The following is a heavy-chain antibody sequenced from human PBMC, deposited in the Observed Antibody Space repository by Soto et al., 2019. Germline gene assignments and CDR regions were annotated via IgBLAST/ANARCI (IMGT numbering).Heavy chain of an antibody. Sequence: EVQLVESGGGLVQPGRSLRLSCAASGFIFDDYAMHWVRQAPGKGLEWVAVISGNSGSLGYADSVKGRFTISRDNAKNSLYLQMNRLRAEDTALYYCAKDRYSSSAYYYYGMDAWGQGTIVTVSS. V-gene: IGHV3-9*01. CDR3: AKDRYSSSAYYYYGMDA. CDR1: GFIFDDYA. D-gene: IGHD6-6*01. J-gene: IGHJ6*02. CDR2: ISGNSGSL.